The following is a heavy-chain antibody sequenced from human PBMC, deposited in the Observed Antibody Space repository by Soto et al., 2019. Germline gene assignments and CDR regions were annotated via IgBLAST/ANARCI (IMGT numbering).Heavy chain of an antibody. V-gene: IGHV4-4*02. CDR2: IYHSGAI. J-gene: IGHJ4*02. CDR3: ARARSRDGSHYDY. Sequence: QVQLQESGPGLVKPSGTLSLTCAVSDGSISTSDWWSWIRQSPGKGLEWIGEIYHSGAINYSPSLPSRLTISVDKSKNQFSLKLTSVTAADTAMYYCARARSRDGSHYDYWGQGTLVTVSS. D-gene: IGHD3-10*01. CDR1: DGSISTSDW.